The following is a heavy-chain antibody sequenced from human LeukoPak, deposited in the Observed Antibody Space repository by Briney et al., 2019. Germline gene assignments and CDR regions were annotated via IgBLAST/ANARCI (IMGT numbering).Heavy chain of an antibody. Sequence: GGSLRLSCAASGFTFTDYSMNWVRQAPGKGLEWVSYISSSSGTMYYTASVEGRFTISRDNAKSSLYLQMNSLRDEDTAVYYCASGGYDYGRDWGQGTLVTVSS. CDR1: GFTFTDYS. CDR3: ASGGYDYGRD. CDR2: ISSSSGTM. V-gene: IGHV3-48*02. D-gene: IGHD5-18*01. J-gene: IGHJ4*02.